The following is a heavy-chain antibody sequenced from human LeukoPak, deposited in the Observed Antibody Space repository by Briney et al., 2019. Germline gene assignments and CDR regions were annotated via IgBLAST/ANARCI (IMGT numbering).Heavy chain of an antibody. J-gene: IGHJ2*01. D-gene: IGHD4-17*01. V-gene: IGHV3-15*01. CDR1: GFTFSNAW. CDR3: TTYKVTTAFDL. CDR2: IKSKIDGETT. Sequence: GGSLRLSCAASGFTFSNAWMTWVRQAPGKGLEWVGSIKSKIDGETTDYTEPVKGRFTISRDVSKNTLYLQMNSLKSEDTAVYYCTTYKVTTAFDLWGRGTLVTVSS.